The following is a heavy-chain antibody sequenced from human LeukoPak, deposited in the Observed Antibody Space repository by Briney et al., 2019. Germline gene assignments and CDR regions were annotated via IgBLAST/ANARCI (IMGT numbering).Heavy chain of an antibody. J-gene: IGHJ4*02. D-gene: IGHD5-12*01. Sequence: SETLSLTCTVSGGSISSYYWSWIRQPPGKGLEWIGYIYYSGSTNXNPSLKXXVTISVDTSKNQFSLKLSSVTAADTAVYYCARDRGYSGHVDYWGQGTLVTVSS. CDR2: IYYSGST. V-gene: IGHV4-59*01. CDR1: GGSISSYY. CDR3: ARDRGYSGHVDY.